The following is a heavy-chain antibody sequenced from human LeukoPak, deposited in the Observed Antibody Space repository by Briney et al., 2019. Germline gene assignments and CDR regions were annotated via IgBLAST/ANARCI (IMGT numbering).Heavy chain of an antibody. V-gene: IGHV1-46*01. CDR1: GYTFTSYY. CDR3: ARGNPIYGGNSEYYFDY. D-gene: IGHD4-23*01. CDR2: INPSGGST. Sequence: ASVKVSCKASGYTFTSYYMHWVRQAPGQGLEWMGIINPSGGSTSYAQKFQGRVTMTRNTSISTAYMELSSLRSEDTAVYYCARGNPIYGGNSEYYFDYWGQGTLVTVSS. J-gene: IGHJ4*02.